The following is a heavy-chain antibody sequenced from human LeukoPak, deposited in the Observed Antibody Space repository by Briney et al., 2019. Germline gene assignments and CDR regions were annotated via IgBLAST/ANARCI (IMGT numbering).Heavy chain of an antibody. CDR1: GFDFSNFA. CDR2: ISFDGSNK. Sequence: PGTSLRLSCAASGFDFSNFALHWVRQAPGKGLEWVAVISFDGSNKYYAESVQGRFIISRDNSKNTLFLLMNSLRAEDTAVYFCAIDGTMIRGIIVPNWFESWGQGTLVTVSS. J-gene: IGHJ5*01. CDR3: AIDGTMIRGIIVPNWFES. V-gene: IGHV3-30*04. D-gene: IGHD3-10*01.